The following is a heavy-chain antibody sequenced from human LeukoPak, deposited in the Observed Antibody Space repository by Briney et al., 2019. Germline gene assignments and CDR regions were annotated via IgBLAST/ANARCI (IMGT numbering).Heavy chain of an antibody. D-gene: IGHD2-21*01. CDR2: IIPIFGTA. CDR3: ASGPNGGYSRV. V-gene: IGHV1-69*05. J-gene: IGHJ6*04. Sequence: SVKVSCKASGGTFSSYAISWVRQAPGQGLKWMGGIIPIFGTANYAQKFQGRATITTDESTSTAYMELSSLRSEDTAVYYCASGPNGGYSRVWGKGTTVTVSS. CDR1: GGTFSSYA.